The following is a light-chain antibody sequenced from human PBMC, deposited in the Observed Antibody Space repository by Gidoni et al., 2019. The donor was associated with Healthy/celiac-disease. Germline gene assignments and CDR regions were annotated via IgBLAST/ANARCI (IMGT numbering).Light chain of an antibody. CDR1: QSVSSY. CDR2: DAS. V-gene: IGKV3-11*01. Sequence: EIVLTQSPATLSLSPGARATLSCRASQSVSSYLAWYQQKPGQAPRLLIYDASNRATGIPARFSGSGSGTDFTLPISSLEPEDFAVYHCQQRSNWPMCSFGQGTKLEIK. CDR3: QQRSNWPMCS. J-gene: IGKJ2*04.